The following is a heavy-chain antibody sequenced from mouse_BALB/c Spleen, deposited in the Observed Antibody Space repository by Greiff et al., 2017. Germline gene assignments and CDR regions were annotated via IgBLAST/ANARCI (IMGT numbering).Heavy chain of an antibody. V-gene: IGHV5-9-3*01. CDR3: GNYDYPYYAMDY. D-gene: IGHD2-4*01. J-gene: IGHJ4*01. Sequence: DVKLVESGGGLVKPGGSLKLSCAASGFTFSSYAMSWVRQTPEKRLEWVATISSGGSYTYYPDSVKGRFTISRDNAKNTLYLQMSSLRSEDTAMYYCGNYDYPYYAMDYWGQGTSVTVSS. CDR2: ISSGGSYT. CDR1: GFTFSSYA.